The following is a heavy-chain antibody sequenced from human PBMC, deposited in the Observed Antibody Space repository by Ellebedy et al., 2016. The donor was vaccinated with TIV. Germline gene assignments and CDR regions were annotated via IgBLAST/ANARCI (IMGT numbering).Heavy chain of an antibody. J-gene: IGHJ4*02. V-gene: IGHV3-74*01. CDR1: GFTFSTYW. CDR2: INSDGSST. CDR3: ARDVPYDFWSGYHQVGFDY. D-gene: IGHD3-3*01. Sequence: GGSLRLXXAGSGFTFSTYWIHWVRQGPGKGLVWVSRINSDGSSTDYADSVKGRFTVSRDNAKNTVYLQMNSLRAEDTAVYYCARDVPYDFWSGYHQVGFDYWGQGTLVTVSS.